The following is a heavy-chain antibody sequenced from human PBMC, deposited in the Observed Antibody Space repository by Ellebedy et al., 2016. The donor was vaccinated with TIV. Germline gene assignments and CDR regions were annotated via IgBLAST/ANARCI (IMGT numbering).Heavy chain of an antibody. V-gene: IGHV3-11*01. Sequence: GESLKTSCAASGFTFRDYYMSWIRQAPGKGLEWVSYISSSGSTIYYADSVKGRFTISRDNAKNSLYLQMNSLRVEDTAVYYCARGGSYDSSGYYEWWGQGSLVTVSS. CDR3: ARGGSYDSSGYYEW. D-gene: IGHD3-22*01. CDR1: GFTFRDYY. J-gene: IGHJ4*02. CDR2: ISSSGSTI.